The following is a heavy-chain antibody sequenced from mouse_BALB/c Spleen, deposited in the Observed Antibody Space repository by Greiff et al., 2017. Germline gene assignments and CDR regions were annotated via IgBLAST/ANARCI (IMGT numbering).Heavy chain of an antibody. CDR1: GYTFTSYY. J-gene: IGHJ3*01. CDR3: TRMEKLDGFAY. Sequence: QVQLQQSGAELVKPGASVKLSCKASGYTFTSYYMYWVKQRPGQGLEWIGEINPSNGGTNFNEKFKSKATLTVDKSSSTAYMQLSSLTSEDSAVYYCTRMEKLDGFAYWGQGTLVTVSA. D-gene: IGHD4-1*01. CDR2: INPSNGGT. V-gene: IGHV1S81*02.